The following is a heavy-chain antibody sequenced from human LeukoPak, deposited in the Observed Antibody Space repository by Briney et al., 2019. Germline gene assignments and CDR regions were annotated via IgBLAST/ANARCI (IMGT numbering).Heavy chain of an antibody. CDR1: GFTFSSYG. CDR2: ISYDGSNK. D-gene: IGHD6-19*01. V-gene: IGHV3-30*18. J-gene: IGHJ6*02. Sequence: PGGSLRLSCAASGFTFSSYGMHWVRQAPGKGLEWVAVISYDGSNKYYADSVKGRFTISRDNSKNTLYLQMNSLRAEDTAVYYCAKEISWDSSGWYWYYYGMDVWGQGTTVTVSS. CDR3: AKEISWDSSGWYWYYYGMDV.